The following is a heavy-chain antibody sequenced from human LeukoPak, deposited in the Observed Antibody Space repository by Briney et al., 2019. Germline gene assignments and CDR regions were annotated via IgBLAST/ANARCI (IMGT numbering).Heavy chain of an antibody. CDR1: GYTFTSYG. CDR2: ISAYNGNT. J-gene: IGHJ4*02. Sequence: APVKVSCKASGYTFTSYGISWVRQAPGQGLEWMGWISAYNGNTNYAQKLQGRVTMTTDTSTSTAYMELRSLRSDDTAVYYCASHHCGGDCYSYYFDYWGQGTLVTVSS. CDR3: ASHHCGGDCYSYYFDY. D-gene: IGHD2-21*02. V-gene: IGHV1-18*01.